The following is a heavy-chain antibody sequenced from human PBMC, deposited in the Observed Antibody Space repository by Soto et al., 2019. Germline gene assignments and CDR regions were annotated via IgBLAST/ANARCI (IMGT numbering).Heavy chain of an antibody. CDR3: ATWHEREHAYDV. D-gene: IGHD1-1*01. Sequence: DVQLVESGGGLIQPGESLRLSCAAFGFTISGKKYVAWVRQAPGKGLEWVSALYDLDGSFYADSVKGRVTTSSDSSKTTVYLQMNDLRPDDTAVYYCATWHEREHAYDVWGQGTTVTVSS. J-gene: IGHJ3*01. CDR2: LYDLDGS. CDR1: GFTISGKKY. V-gene: IGHV3-53*01.